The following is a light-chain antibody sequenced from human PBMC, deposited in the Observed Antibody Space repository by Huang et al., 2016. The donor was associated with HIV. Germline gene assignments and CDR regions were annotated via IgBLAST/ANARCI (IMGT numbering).Light chain of an antibody. CDR1: QDLLFTAINKSF. CDR2: WAS. CDR3: QQYYTNYYT. Sequence: DIVMTQSPDSLTVSLGERATINCKSSQDLLFTAINKSFLAWYQPRPRQPPTLLIYWASTRASDVPDRFSGSGSGTDVTLTINSLQAEDMAVYFCQQYYTNYYTFGQGTKLEIQ. J-gene: IGKJ2*01. V-gene: IGKV4-1*01.